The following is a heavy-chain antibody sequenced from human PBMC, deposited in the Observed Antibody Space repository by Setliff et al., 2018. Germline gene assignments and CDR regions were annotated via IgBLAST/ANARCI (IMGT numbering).Heavy chain of an antibody. Sequence: ASVKVSCKTSGYNFNVYGLSWVRQAPGQGPEWMGCISGYTGDTNYAQKFQDRVTMTIDASSSTAYMKLKSLRSDDTAVYYCTRSSAPSLVLAADFDYWGQGTLVTVSS. CDR3: TRSSAPSLVLAADFDY. V-gene: IGHV1-18*01. D-gene: IGHD2-21*01. CDR2: ISGYTGDT. CDR1: GYNFNVYG. J-gene: IGHJ4*02.